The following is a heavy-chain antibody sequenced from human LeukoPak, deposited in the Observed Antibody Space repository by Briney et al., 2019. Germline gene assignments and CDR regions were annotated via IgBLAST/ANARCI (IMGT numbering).Heavy chain of an antibody. J-gene: IGHJ4*02. CDR1: GGSFSGYY. V-gene: IGHV4-34*01. D-gene: IGHD2-2*02. CDR3: ARVVVAAAIPYFDY. Sequence: SETLSLTCAVYGGSFSGYYWSWIRQPPGKGLEWIGEINHSGSTNYNPSLKSRVTISVDTSENQFSLKLSSVTAADTAVYYCARVVVAAAIPYFDYWGQGTLVTVSS. CDR2: INHSGST.